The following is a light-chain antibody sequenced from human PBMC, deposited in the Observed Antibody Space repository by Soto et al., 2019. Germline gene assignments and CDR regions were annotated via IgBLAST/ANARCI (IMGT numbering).Light chain of an antibody. V-gene: IGKV3-20*01. CDR3: QQYGKSPPIT. CDR2: GAS. CDR1: QSVSTNY. Sequence: ENVLTQSPGTLSLSPGERATLSCRASQSVSTNYLAWYQQKPGQAPRLLIHGASSRATGIPDRFSGSGSGTDFTLTISGLEPEDFAVYYCQQYGKSPPITFGQGTRLEMK. J-gene: IGKJ5*01.